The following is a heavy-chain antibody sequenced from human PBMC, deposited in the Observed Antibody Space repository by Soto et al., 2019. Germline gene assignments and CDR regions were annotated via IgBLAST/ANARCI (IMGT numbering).Heavy chain of an antibody. Sequence: ASVKVSCKASGYTFTGYYVHWVRQAPGQGLEWMGWINPNSGDTYLAQRFQGRVTMNRDTSIGTAYMELRGLTSDDTAEYYCAKGGAIVAACTRVYLYNAMDVWGQGTTVTVSS. CDR3: AKGGAIVAACTRVYLYNAMDV. CDR1: GYTFTGYY. D-gene: IGHD1-26*01. CDR2: INPNSGDT. V-gene: IGHV1-2*02. J-gene: IGHJ6*02.